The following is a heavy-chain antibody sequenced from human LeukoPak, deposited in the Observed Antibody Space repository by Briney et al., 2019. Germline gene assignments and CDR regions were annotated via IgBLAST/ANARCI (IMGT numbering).Heavy chain of an antibody. CDR2: IYPGDSDT. Sequence: GESLKISCKGSGYSFIRYWIAWARQMPGKGLEWMGIIYPGDSDTRYSSSFQGQVTISADKSISTAYLQWSSLKASDTGMYYCATRNGYYYGGGAFDIWGQGTMVTVSS. J-gene: IGHJ3*02. V-gene: IGHV5-51*01. D-gene: IGHD3-22*01. CDR3: ATRNGYYYGGGAFDI. CDR1: GYSFIRYW.